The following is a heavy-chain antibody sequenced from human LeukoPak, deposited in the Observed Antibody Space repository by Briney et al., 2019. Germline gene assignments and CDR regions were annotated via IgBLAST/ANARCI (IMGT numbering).Heavy chain of an antibody. CDR3: AREWYYYGSGTFDY. Sequence: SETLSLTCAVYGGSFSGYYWGWIRQPPGKGLEWIGSINYSGSTYYNPPLKSRVTISVDTSKNHFSLKLNSVTAADTAVYYCAREWYYYGSGTFDYWGQGTLVTVSS. CDR2: INYSGST. V-gene: IGHV4-34*01. D-gene: IGHD3-10*01. J-gene: IGHJ4*02. CDR1: GGSFSGYY.